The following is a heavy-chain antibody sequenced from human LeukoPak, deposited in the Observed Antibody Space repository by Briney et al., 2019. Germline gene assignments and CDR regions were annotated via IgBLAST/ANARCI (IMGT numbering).Heavy chain of an antibody. Sequence: SETLSLTCAVSGYSISSGYYWGWIRQPPGKGLEWIGSIYHSGSTYYNPSLKSRVTISVDTSKNQFSLKLSSVTAADTAVYYCARDKGSAAAGTNDYWGQGTLVTASS. V-gene: IGHV4-38-2*02. CDR1: GYSISSGYY. CDR2: IYHSGST. J-gene: IGHJ4*02. CDR3: ARDKGSAAAGTNDY. D-gene: IGHD6-13*01.